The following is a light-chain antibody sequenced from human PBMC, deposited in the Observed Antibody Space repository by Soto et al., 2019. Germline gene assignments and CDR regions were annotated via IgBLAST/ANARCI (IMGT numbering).Light chain of an antibody. CDR1: QSISDT. V-gene: IGKV3-15*01. CDR3: QQRSNWPRVT. Sequence: EIVMTQSPATLSVSPGGRATLSCRASQSISDTLAWYQQKPGQAPRLLIYGASTRAPGFPARFSGSGSGTDFTLTISSLQSEDFAVYYCQQRSNWPRVTFGQGTRLEIK. J-gene: IGKJ5*01. CDR2: GAS.